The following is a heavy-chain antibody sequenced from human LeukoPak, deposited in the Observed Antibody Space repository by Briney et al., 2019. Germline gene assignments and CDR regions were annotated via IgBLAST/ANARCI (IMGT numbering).Heavy chain of an antibody. J-gene: IGHJ4*02. V-gene: IGHV3-30-3*01. CDR3: ARGVVWEDCSSTSCYVGDY. Sequence: GGSLRLSCAASGFTFSSYAMHWVRQAPGKGLEWVAVISYDGNNKYYADSVKGRFTISRDNSKNTLYLQMNSLRAEDTAVYYCARGVVWEDCSSTSCYVGDYWGQGTLVTVSS. D-gene: IGHD2-2*01. CDR2: ISYDGNNK. CDR1: GFTFSSYA.